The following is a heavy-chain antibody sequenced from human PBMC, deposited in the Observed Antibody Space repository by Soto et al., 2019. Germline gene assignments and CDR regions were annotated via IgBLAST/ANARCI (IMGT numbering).Heavy chain of an antibody. J-gene: IGHJ6*02. Sequence: QVQLVESGGGVVQPGRSLRLSCAASGFTFSSYGMHWVRQAPGKGLEWVAVISHDGSNKYFADSVKGRFTISRDNSQNTLYMQMNSLRAEDTAVYYCAKHLLAVAGYLLGMDVWGQGTTVTVSS. D-gene: IGHD6-19*01. V-gene: IGHV3-30*18. CDR3: AKHLLAVAGYLLGMDV. CDR1: GFTFSSYG. CDR2: ISHDGSNK.